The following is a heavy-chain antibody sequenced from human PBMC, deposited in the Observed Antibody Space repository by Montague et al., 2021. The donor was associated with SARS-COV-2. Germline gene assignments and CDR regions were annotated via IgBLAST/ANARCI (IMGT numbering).Heavy chain of an antibody. Sequence: QSGAEVKKSGESLRISCRGSGYDFTRYWISWVRQMPGKGLEWMGRINPAGSQTNYSPSSQGQVTISVDKSITTAYLQWSSLKPSDTAIYYCARSQHCGSDCYFAYWGQGSLVTVSS. D-gene: IGHD2-21*02. CDR1: GYDFTRYW. V-gene: IGHV5-10-1*01. CDR2: INPAGSQT. CDR3: ARSQHCGSDCYFAY. J-gene: IGHJ4*02.